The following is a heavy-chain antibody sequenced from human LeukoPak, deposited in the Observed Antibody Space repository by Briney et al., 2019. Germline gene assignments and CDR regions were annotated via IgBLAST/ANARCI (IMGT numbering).Heavy chain of an antibody. CDR3: ARETYYYDSSGYMDYFDY. CDR2: INPNSGGT. D-gene: IGHD3-22*01. Sequence: GASVKVPCKASGYTFTGYYMHWVRQAPGQGLEWMGWINPNSGGTNYAQKFQGRVTMTRDTSISTAYMELSRLRSDDTAVYYCARETYYYDSSGYMDYFDYWGQGTLVTVSS. CDR1: GYTFTGYY. J-gene: IGHJ4*02. V-gene: IGHV1-2*02.